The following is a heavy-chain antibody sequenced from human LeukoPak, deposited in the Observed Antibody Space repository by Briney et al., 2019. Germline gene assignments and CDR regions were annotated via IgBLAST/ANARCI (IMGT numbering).Heavy chain of an antibody. D-gene: IGHD4-17*01. Sequence: PSQTLSLTCTVSGGSISSGDYYWSWIRQPPGKGQEWIGYIYYSGSTYYNPSLKSRVTISVDTSKNQFSLKLSSVTAADTAVYYCARDRPVTTHAFDIWGQGTMVTVSS. CDR2: IYYSGST. CDR1: GGSISSGDYY. J-gene: IGHJ3*02. CDR3: ARDRPVTTHAFDI. V-gene: IGHV4-30-4*08.